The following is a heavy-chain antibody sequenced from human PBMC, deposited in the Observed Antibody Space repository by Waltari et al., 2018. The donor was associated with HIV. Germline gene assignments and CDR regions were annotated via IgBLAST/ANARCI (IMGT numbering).Heavy chain of an antibody. D-gene: IGHD1-26*01. CDR1: GGSISSSSYY. V-gene: IGHV4-39*07. CDR3: ARERGSYFIYGMDV. J-gene: IGHJ6*02. CDR2: IYYSGST. Sequence: QLQLQESGPGLVKPSETLSLTCTVSGGSISSSSYYWGWIRQPPGKGLEWIGSIYYSGSTYYNPSLKSRVTISVDTSKNQFSLKLSSVTAADTAVYYCARERGSYFIYGMDVWGQGTTVTVSS.